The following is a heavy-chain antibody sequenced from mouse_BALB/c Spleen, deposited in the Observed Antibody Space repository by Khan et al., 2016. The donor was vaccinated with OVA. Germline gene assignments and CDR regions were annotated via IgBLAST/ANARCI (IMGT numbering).Heavy chain of an antibody. J-gene: IGHJ4*01. D-gene: IGHD2-1*01. CDR3: TRHGTDGNNAMDY. CDR1: GFTFSNYA. CDR2: ITSGGTYT. V-gene: IGHV5-9-3*01. Sequence: EVELVESGGGLVKPGGSLELSCEASGFTFSNYAMSWVRQTPEKRLEWVATITSGGTYTYSPDRVKGRFTISRDNAKNTLYLQMSSLKSEDTAMYYCTRHGTDGNNAMDYWGQGTAVTVSS.